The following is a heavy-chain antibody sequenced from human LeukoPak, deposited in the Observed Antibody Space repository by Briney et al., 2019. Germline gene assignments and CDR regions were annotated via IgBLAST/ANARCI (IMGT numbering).Heavy chain of an antibody. D-gene: IGHD1-1*01. CDR2: IRKDGREI. CDR1: GFTFSTSW. Sequence: GGSLRLSCVASGFTFSTSWMTWVRQAPGKGLEGVANIRKDGREIHYVDSVKGRFTISRDNTKNSLYLQMNSLRAEDTAVYYCVRDGDNWNDFDYWGQGTLVAVSS. J-gene: IGHJ4*02. V-gene: IGHV3-7*01. CDR3: VRDGDNWNDFDY.